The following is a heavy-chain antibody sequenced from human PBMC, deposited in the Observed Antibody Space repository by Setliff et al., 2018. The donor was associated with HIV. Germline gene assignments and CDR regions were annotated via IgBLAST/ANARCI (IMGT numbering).Heavy chain of an antibody. Sequence: PGGSLRLSCAASGFTFSRYGMHWVRQTPGKGLEWVAIIWYDGNNKQYADSMKGRFTISRDNAKNSLYLQMNTLRAEDTAVYYCARERGYYYGYSDFWGQGTLVTVSS. CDR3: ARERGYYYGYSDF. D-gene: IGHD5-18*01. CDR2: IWYDGNNK. CDR1: GFTFSRYG. J-gene: IGHJ4*02. V-gene: IGHV3-33*01.